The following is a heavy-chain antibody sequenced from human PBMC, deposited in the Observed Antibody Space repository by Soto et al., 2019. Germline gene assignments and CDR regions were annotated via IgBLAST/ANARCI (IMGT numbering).Heavy chain of an antibody. CDR2: IYRTGST. J-gene: IGHJ4*02. Sequence: SETLSLTCAVSGGSFTSNNWWTWVRQPPGQGLEWIGEIYRTGSTNYNPSLKSRVTISLDKSENQFSLKLSSVTAADTAVYYCARQGLRLGELSLLGFDYWGQGTLVTVSS. CDR3: ARQGLRLGELSLLGFDY. V-gene: IGHV4-4*02. CDR1: GGSFTSNNW. D-gene: IGHD3-16*02.